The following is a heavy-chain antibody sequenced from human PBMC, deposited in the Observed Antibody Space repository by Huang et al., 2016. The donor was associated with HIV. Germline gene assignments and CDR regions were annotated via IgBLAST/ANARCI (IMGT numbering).Heavy chain of an antibody. V-gene: IGHV3-30-3*01. CDR1: GFTFSNHA. D-gene: IGHD6-25*01. J-gene: IGHJ4*02. CDR2: ISKDDVKT. CDR3: ARDLQGRRPLNYFDH. Sequence: QVQLVESGGGVVQPERSLRLSCAASGFTFSNHAMHWVRQAQGKGVGWVAVISKDDVKTDYTGAVKARFTISRDNSNNILYRDMKSLKADDTAVYYCARDLQGRRPLNYFDHWGQGALVTVS.